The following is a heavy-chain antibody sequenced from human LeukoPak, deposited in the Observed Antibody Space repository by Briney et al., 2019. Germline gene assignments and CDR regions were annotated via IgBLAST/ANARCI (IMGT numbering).Heavy chain of an antibody. J-gene: IGHJ3*02. CDR2: INPDSGGT. CDR3: ARDRGRSSTSCYGPYAFDI. V-gene: IGHV1-2*02. D-gene: IGHD2-2*01. CDR1: GYTFTGYY. Sequence: ASVKVSCKASGYTFTGYYMRWVRQAPGQGLEWMGWINPDSGGTNYAQKFQGRVTMTRDTSISTAYMELSRLRSDDTAVYYCARDRGRSSTSCYGPYAFDIWGQGTMVTVSS.